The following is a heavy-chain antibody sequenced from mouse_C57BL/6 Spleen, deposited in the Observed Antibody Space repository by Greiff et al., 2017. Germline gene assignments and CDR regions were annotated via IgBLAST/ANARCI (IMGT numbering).Heavy chain of an antibody. CDR3: ARKLITTVVGAMDY. J-gene: IGHJ4*01. V-gene: IGHV1-75*01. D-gene: IGHD1-1*01. Sequence: VKLQESGPELVKPGASVKISCKASGYTFTDYYINWVKQRPGQGLEWIGWIFPGSGSTYYNEKFKGKATLTVDKSSSKAYMLLSSLTSEDSAVYFCARKLITTVVGAMDYWGQGTSVTVSS. CDR1: GYTFTDYY. CDR2: IFPGSGST.